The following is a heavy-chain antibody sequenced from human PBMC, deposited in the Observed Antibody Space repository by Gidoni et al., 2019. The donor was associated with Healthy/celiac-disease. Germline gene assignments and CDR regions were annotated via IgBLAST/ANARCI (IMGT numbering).Heavy chain of an antibody. V-gene: IGHV1-8*01. CDR3: ARGSIKAAAEAFDY. Sequence: QVQLVQSGAEVKKPGASVKVSCKASGYTFTSYDINWVRQATGQGLEWMGWKNPNSGNTGYAKKFQGRVTMTRNKSSSTGYMERSSLRSEDTAVYYCARGSIKAAAEAFDYWGQGTLVTVSS. CDR2: KNPNSGNT. D-gene: IGHD6-13*01. J-gene: IGHJ4*02. CDR1: GYTFTSYD.